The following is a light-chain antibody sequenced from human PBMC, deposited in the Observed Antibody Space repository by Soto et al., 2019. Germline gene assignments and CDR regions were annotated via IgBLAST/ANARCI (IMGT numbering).Light chain of an antibody. CDR1: QSVSRSD. Sequence: EVVLTQSQDTVSLSPGERATLSCRASQSVSRSDLAWYQHKPGQSPRRLIYGTSSRATGIPDRFSGSGSGTGFTLTISRLEPEDSAVYYGQQYGNSPTFGGGTKVDI. J-gene: IGKJ4*01. CDR3: QQYGNSPT. V-gene: IGKV3-20*01. CDR2: GTS.